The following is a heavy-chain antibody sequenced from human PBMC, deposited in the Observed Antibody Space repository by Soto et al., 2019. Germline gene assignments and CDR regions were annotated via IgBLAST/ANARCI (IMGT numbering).Heavy chain of an antibody. CDR2: IYPGDSDT. Sequence: PGESLKISCKGSGYSFTSYWIGWVRQMPGKGLEWMGIIYPGDSDTRYSPSFQGQVTISADKSISTAYLQWSSLKASDTAMYYCPRPFATGIDIFDAFDIWGQGTTVTVSS. J-gene: IGHJ3*02. V-gene: IGHV5-51*01. CDR3: PRPFATGIDIFDAFDI. D-gene: IGHD3-9*01. CDR1: GYSFTSYW.